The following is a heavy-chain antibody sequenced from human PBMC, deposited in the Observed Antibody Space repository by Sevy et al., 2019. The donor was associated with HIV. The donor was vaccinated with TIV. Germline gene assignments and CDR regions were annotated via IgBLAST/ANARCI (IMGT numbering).Heavy chain of an antibody. CDR1: GYTFTGYY. CDR3: ARGEITMVRGVIIGRFDP. V-gene: IGHV1-2*02. CDR2: INPNSGGT. D-gene: IGHD3-10*01. Sequence: ASVKVSCKASGYTFTGYYMHWVRQAPGQGLEWMGWINPNSGGTNYAQKFQGRVTMTRDTSISTAYMELSRLRSDDTAVYYCARGEITMVRGVIIGRFDPWGQGTLVTVSS. J-gene: IGHJ5*02.